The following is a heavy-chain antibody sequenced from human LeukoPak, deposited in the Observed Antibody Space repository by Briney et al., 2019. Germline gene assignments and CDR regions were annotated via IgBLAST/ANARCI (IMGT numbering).Heavy chain of an antibody. CDR3: AKGPSNRLGYYYYYYYMDV. CDR1: GFTFDDYA. CDR2: ISGDGGST. J-gene: IGHJ6*03. D-gene: IGHD2/OR15-2a*01. V-gene: IGHV3-43*02. Sequence: GGSLRLSCAASGFTFDDYAMHWVRQAPGKGLEWVSLISGDGGSTYYADSVKGRFTISRDNSKNSLYPQMNSLRTEDTALYYCAKGPSNRLGYYYYYYYMDVWGKGTTVTVSS.